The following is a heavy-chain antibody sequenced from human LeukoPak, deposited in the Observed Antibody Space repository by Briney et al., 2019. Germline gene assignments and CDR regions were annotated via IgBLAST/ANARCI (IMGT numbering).Heavy chain of an antibody. CDR1: GGTFSSYA. V-gene: IGHV1-8*02. CDR2: MDPNSGNT. D-gene: IGHD3-22*01. Sequence: ASVKVSCKASGGTFSSYAISWVRQATGQGLEWMGWMDPNSGNTGYTQKFQGRVTMTRNTSITTAYMELSSLRSEDTAVYYCARAHSSGFDYWGQGTLVTVSS. J-gene: IGHJ4*02. CDR3: ARAHSSGFDY.